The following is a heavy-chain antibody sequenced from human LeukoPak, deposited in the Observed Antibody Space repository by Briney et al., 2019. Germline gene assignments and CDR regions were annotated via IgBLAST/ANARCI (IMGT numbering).Heavy chain of an antibody. V-gene: IGHV4-31*03. D-gene: IGHD3-3*01. CDR1: GGSISSGGYY. Sequence: SQTLSLTCTVSGGSISSGGYYWSWVRQHPGKGLEWIGYIYYSGSTYYNPSLKSRVTISVDTSKNQFSLKLSSVTAADTAVYYCARQLNIWSGYLNWFDPWGQGTLVTVSS. CDR3: ARQLNIWSGYLNWFDP. CDR2: IYYSGST. J-gene: IGHJ5*02.